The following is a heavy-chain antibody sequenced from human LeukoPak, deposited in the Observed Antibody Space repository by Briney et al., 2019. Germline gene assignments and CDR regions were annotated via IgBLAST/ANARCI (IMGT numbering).Heavy chain of an antibody. J-gene: IGHJ4*02. CDR3: AKWQYYGSGDDY. Sequence: GGSLRLSCAASGFTFSTYGMSWVRQAPNKGLEWLSTISGSGDSTYYADSVKGRFTISRDNSKNTLFLQMNSLRAEDTAIYYCAKWQYYGSGDDYWGQGTLVTVSS. D-gene: IGHD3-10*01. CDR1: GFTFSTYG. V-gene: IGHV3-23*01. CDR2: ISGSGDST.